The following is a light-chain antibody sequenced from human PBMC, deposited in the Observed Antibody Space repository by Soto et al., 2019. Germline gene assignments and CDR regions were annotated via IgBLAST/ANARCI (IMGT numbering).Light chain of an antibody. J-gene: IGKJ1*01. CDR1: QDIRND. V-gene: IGKV1-6*01. Sequence: AIKMTQSPSSLSASVGDRVTITCRASQDIRNDLGGYQQKPGKTPKLLIFAASSLQSGVRSWFSGSGSGTDFTLTISSLQPEDFATYYCLRDFNYPWTFGQGTKLEIE. CDR3: LRDFNYPWT. CDR2: AAS.